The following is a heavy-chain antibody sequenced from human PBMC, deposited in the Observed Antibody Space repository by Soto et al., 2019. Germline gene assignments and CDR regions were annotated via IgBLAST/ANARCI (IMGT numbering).Heavy chain of an antibody. D-gene: IGHD6-6*01. CDR3: ARAASIAARPDPGTFDI. CDR1: GGTFSSYA. Sequence: GASVEVSCKASGGTFSSYAISWVRQAPGQGLEWMGGIIPIFGTANYAQKFQGRVTITADESTSTAYMELSSLRSEDTAVYYCARAASIAARPDPGTFDIWGQGTMVTVSS. V-gene: IGHV1-69*13. J-gene: IGHJ3*02. CDR2: IIPIFGTA.